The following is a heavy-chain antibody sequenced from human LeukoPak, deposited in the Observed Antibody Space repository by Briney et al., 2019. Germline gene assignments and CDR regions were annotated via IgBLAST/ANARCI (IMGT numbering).Heavy chain of an antibody. V-gene: IGHV3-23*01. J-gene: IGHJ4*02. CDR1: GFTFSSYW. Sequence: PGGSLRLSCAASGFTFSSYWMSWVRQAPGKGLEWVSAISGSGGSTYYADSVKGRFTISRDNSKNTLYLQMNSLRAEDTAVYYCAKDWSYDRQNSFDYWGQGTLVTVSS. D-gene: IGHD3-22*01. CDR3: AKDWSYDRQNSFDY. CDR2: ISGSGGST.